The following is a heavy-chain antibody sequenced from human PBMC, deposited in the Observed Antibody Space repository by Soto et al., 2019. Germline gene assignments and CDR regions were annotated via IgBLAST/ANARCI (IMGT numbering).Heavy chain of an antibody. CDR3: ARRSVEMATIYAFDI. CDR1: GGSISSSIYY. V-gene: IGHV4-39*01. CDR2: IYYSGIT. D-gene: IGHD5-12*01. Sequence: SETLSLTCTVSGGSISSSIYYWVWIRQPPGKGLDWIGSIYYSGITYYNPSLKSRVTISVDTSKNQFSLKLSSVTAADTAVYYCARRSVEMATIYAFDIWGQGTMVTVSS. J-gene: IGHJ3*02.